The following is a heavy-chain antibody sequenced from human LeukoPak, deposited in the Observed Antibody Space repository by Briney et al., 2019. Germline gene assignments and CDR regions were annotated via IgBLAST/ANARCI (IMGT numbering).Heavy chain of an antibody. CDR3: ARHSGGSGSYYNLPFDY. D-gene: IGHD3-10*01. Sequence: GESLQISCKGSGYSFTSYWISWVRQMPGKGLEWMGRIDPSDSYTNYSPSFQGHVTISADKSISTAYLQWSSLKASDTAMYYCARHSGGSGSYYNLPFDYWGQGTLVTVSS. CDR2: IDPSDSYT. CDR1: GYSFTSYW. J-gene: IGHJ4*02. V-gene: IGHV5-10-1*01.